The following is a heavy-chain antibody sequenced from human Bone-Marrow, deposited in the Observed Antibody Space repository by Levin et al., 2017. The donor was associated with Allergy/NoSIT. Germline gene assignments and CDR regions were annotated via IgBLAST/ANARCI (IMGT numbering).Heavy chain of an antibody. J-gene: IGHJ4*02. CDR3: ARARDNFGYLPLDH. V-gene: IGHV4-59*12. CDR1: GGSMSRYY. D-gene: IGHD5-18*01. Sequence: SETLSLTCSVSGGSMSRYYWSWIRQSPERGLEWLGYIYSNGDASYNPSLEGRVTISVDTPRNQFSLRLRSVTAADTALYYCARARDNFGYLPLDHWGQGTLVIVSS. CDR2: IYSNGDA.